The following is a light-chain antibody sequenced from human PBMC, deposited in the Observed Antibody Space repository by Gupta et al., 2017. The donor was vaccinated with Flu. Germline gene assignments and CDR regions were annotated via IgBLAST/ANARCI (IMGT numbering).Light chain of an antibody. CDR3: QKHGSTPWT. CDR1: QSVLYSYKNKNY. Sequence: DIVMTQSPDSLSVTLGERATINCKSSQSVLYSYKNKNYLAWYQQKTGQPPKLRIYWAATRESGVPDGFSGSGSGTDFTLTISSLQAEDVAVYYCQKHGSTPWTFGQGTKVEI. CDR2: WAA. V-gene: IGKV4-1*01. J-gene: IGKJ1*01.